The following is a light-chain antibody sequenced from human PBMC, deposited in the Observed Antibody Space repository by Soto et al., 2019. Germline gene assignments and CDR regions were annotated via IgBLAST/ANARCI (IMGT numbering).Light chain of an antibody. CDR2: EVT. CDR3: ASYAVRPTRV. V-gene: IGLV2-14*01. J-gene: IGLJ1*01. Sequence: QSALTQPASVSGSPGQSITISCTGTSSNVGGYNYVSWYQQRPGKAPKFMIYEVTNRPAGVSNRFSGSKSGNTASLTISGLHAEDEDDYYRASYAVRPTRVFGTGTKLTVL. CDR1: SSNVGGYNY.